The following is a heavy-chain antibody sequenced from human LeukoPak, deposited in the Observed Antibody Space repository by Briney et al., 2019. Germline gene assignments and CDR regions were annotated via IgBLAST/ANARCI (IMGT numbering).Heavy chain of an antibody. V-gene: IGHV3-21*01. CDR1: GFTFSSYS. J-gene: IGHJ6*02. CDR3: ARDRNYYGSGYGMDV. D-gene: IGHD3-10*01. CDR2: ISSSSSYI. Sequence: GGSLRLSCAASGFTFSSYSMNWVRQAPGKGLEWVSSISSSSSYIYYADSVKGRFTISRDNAKNSLYLQMNSLRAEDTAVYYCARDRNYYGSGYGMDVWGQGTTVTVSS.